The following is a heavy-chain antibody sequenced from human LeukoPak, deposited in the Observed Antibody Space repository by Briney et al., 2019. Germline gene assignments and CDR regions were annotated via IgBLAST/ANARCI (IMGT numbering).Heavy chain of an antibody. CDR2: IGESGSPV. CDR1: GFIFRDFD. CDR3: ARIGSTGTYNRDFQY. D-gene: IGHD1-26*01. V-gene: IGHV3-48*03. Sequence: TGESLRLSCGGSGFIFRDFDMTWVRQTAGRGLEWLSYIGESGSPVFYADSVKGRFSVSRDNAKKSLFLQMNGLRVEDTGIYYCARIGSTGTYNRDFQYWGPGTLVVVSS. J-gene: IGHJ1*01.